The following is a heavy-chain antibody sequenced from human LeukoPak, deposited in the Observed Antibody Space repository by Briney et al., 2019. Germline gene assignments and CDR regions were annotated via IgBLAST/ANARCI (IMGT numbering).Heavy chain of an antibody. CDR2: IIPIFGTA. V-gene: IGHV1-69*13. D-gene: IGHD3-10*01. CDR1: GGTFSSYA. Sequence: SVKVSCKASGGTFSSYAISWVRQAPGQGLEWMGGIIPIFGTANYAQKFQGRVTITADGSTSTAYMELSSLRSEDTAVYYCARDRDYYGSGSYSSFDPWGQGTLVTVSS. J-gene: IGHJ5*02. CDR3: ARDRDYYGSGSYSSFDP.